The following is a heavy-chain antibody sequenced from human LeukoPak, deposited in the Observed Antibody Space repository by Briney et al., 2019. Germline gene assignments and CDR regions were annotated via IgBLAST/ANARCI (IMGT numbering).Heavy chain of an antibody. D-gene: IGHD3-16*02. Sequence: SETLSLTCAVYGGSFSGYYWSWIRQPPGKGLEWIGEINHSGSTNYNPSLKSRVTISVDTSKNQFSLKLSSVTAADTAVYYCAGGRYYDYVWGSYRYTEVFDYWGQGTLVTVSS. CDR1: GGSFSGYY. CDR3: AGGRYYDYVWGSYRYTEVFDY. CDR2: INHSGST. V-gene: IGHV4-34*01. J-gene: IGHJ4*02.